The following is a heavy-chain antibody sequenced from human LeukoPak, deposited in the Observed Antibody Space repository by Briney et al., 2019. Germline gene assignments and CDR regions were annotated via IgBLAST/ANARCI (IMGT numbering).Heavy chain of an antibody. CDR3: AKDYPPYEEIFVGWFDP. D-gene: IGHD3-3*01. CDR1: GFTFSSYG. V-gene: IGHV3-30*02. J-gene: IGHJ5*02. CDR2: IRYDGRNK. Sequence: GGSLRLSCAASGFTFSSYGMHWVRQAPGKGLEWVAFIRYDGRNKYYADSVKGRFTISRDNSKNTLYLQMNSLRAEDTAVYFCAKDYPPYEEIFVGWFDPWGQGTLVTVSS.